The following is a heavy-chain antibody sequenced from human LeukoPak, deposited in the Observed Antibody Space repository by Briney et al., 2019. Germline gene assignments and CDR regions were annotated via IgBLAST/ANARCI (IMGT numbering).Heavy chain of an antibody. Sequence: TSETLSLTCTVSGGSISSYYWSWIRQPAGKGLEWIGRIYTSGSTHYNPSLKSRVTMSVDTSKNQFSLKLSSVTAADAAVYYCASNGPLRGSSSWYWFDPWGQGTLVTVSS. D-gene: IGHD6-13*01. V-gene: IGHV4-4*07. CDR2: IYTSGST. CDR3: ASNGPLRGSSSWYWFDP. J-gene: IGHJ5*02. CDR1: GGSISSYY.